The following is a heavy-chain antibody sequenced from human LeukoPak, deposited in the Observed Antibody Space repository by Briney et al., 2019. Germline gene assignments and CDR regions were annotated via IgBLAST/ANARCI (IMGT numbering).Heavy chain of an antibody. D-gene: IGHD3-10*01. CDR2: INPSGGYT. CDR3: ARRGITLVRGVISDYYYGMDV. Sequence: ASVKVSCKAPGYTFTSYYMHWVRQAPGQGLEWMGIINPSGGYTNFAQKFRGRVTMTRDTSTSTVYMALSSLRSEDTAVYYCARRGITLVRGVISDYYYGMDVWGQGTTVTVSS. CDR1: GYTFTSYY. J-gene: IGHJ6*02. V-gene: IGHV1-46*01.